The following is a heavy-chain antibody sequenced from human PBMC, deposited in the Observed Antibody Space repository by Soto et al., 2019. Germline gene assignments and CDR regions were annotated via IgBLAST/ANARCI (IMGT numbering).Heavy chain of an antibody. CDR2: IYSGGST. CDR1: GFTVSSNY. J-gene: IGHJ3*02. CDR3: ASTAVGGDAFDI. V-gene: IGHV3-53*01. D-gene: IGHD3-3*01. Sequence: GGSLRLSCAASGFTVSSNYMSWVRQAPGKGREWVSVIYSGGSTYYAGSVKGRFTISRDNSKNTLYLQMNTLRAEDTAVYYWASTAVGGDAFDIWGQGTMVTVSS.